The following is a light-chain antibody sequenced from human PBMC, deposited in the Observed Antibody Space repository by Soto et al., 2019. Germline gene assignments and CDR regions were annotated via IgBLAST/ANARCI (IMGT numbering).Light chain of an antibody. CDR1: QSVGSSY. CDR3: QQYGSSLRFT. J-gene: IGKJ3*01. V-gene: IGKV3-20*01. CDR2: GGS. Sequence: EIVLTQSPGTLSLSPGERATLSCRASQSVGSSYLAWYQQKPGQAPRLLISGGSSRAPGIPDRFSGGGSGTDFTLTISRLEPEDFAVYYCQQYGSSLRFTFGPGNKVDIK.